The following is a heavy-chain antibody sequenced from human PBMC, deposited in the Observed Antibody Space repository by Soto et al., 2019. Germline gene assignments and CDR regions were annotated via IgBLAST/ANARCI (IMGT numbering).Heavy chain of an antibody. V-gene: IGHV4-59*12. J-gene: IGHJ4*02. CDR1: GRSITSYY. D-gene: IGHD3-22*01. CDR2: IYDNGIT. Sequence: QVVLQESGPGLVKPSETLSLTCSVSGRSITSYYWSWVRQPPGKGLEWIGYIYDNGITSQNPSLKSRVTMSADTSHNQCPLKLTSVTGADTAVYFCARTYDSNGYANEFDSWGQGILVTVTS. CDR3: ARTYDSNGYANEFDS.